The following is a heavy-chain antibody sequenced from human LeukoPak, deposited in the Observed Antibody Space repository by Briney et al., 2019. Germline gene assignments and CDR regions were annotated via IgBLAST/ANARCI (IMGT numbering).Heavy chain of an antibody. Sequence: PGGSLRLSCAASGFIFSSHGMNWVRQAPGKGLEWVSGISPSGDITYYADSVKGRFTISRDNSKNTVYLQMDSLRFEDTAVYYCARSLRVRGVPDYMDVWGKGTTVTISS. CDR3: ARSLRVRGVPDYMDV. CDR1: GFIFSSHG. CDR2: ISPSGDIT. V-gene: IGHV3-23*01. D-gene: IGHD3-10*01. J-gene: IGHJ6*03.